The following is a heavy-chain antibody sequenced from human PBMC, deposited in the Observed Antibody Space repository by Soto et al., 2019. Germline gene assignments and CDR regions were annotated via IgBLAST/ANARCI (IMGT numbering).Heavy chain of an antibody. CDR2: IYHIGSP. CDR3: VRDRALDSSGHWFDT. V-gene: IGHV4-31*03. Sequence: QVQLQESGPGLVKPSQTLSLTGTVSGRPVSSGGYYWTWIRQHPGRGLEWIGYIYHIGSPSYNPSLESRLTISLDTCKNQFSLNLTSVTAADTAIYYCVRDRALDSSGHWFDTWGQGILVSVSS. CDR1: GRPVSSGGYY. J-gene: IGHJ5*02. D-gene: IGHD6-19*01.